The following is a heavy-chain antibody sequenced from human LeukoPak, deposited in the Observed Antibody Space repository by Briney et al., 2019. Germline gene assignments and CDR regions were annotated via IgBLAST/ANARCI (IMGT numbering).Heavy chain of an antibody. V-gene: IGHV3-21*01. CDR1: GFTFSSYA. CDR2: ISSSSSYI. Sequence: GGSLRLSCAASGFTFSSYAMSWVRQAPGKGLEWVSSISSSSSYIYYADSVKGRFTISRDNAKNSLYLQMNSLRAEDTAVYYCARVYLPSFHDYGYFDYWGQGTLVTVSS. J-gene: IGHJ4*02. D-gene: IGHD4-17*01. CDR3: ARVYLPSFHDYGYFDY.